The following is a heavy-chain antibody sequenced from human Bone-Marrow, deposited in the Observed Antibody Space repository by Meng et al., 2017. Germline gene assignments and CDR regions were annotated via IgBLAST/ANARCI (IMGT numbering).Heavy chain of an antibody. V-gene: IGHV3-23*01. Sequence: GESLKISCAASGFAFGSYAMSWVRQAPGQGLEWVSDISGSGSNTYYSFSVRGWFTISRDNSKNTLYLQLNSLTADDTALYYCAKGNSFYSDSSGYYPDWLDPWGQGTLVTVSS. CDR1: GFAFGSYA. CDR3: AKGNSFYSDSSGYYPDWLDP. D-gene: IGHD3-22*01. J-gene: IGHJ5*02. CDR2: ISGSGSNT.